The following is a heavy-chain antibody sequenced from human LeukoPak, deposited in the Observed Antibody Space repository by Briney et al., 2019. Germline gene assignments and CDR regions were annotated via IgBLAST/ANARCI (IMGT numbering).Heavy chain of an antibody. Sequence: PGRSLRLSCAASGFTFSSYGMHWVRQAPGKGLEWVAVISYDGSNKYYADSVKGRFTISRDNSKNTLYLQMNSLRAEDTAVYYCARETAVAGYFDYWGQGTLVTVSS. CDR1: GFTFSSYG. V-gene: IGHV3-30*03. CDR3: ARETAVAGYFDY. J-gene: IGHJ4*02. CDR2: ISYDGSNK. D-gene: IGHD6-19*01.